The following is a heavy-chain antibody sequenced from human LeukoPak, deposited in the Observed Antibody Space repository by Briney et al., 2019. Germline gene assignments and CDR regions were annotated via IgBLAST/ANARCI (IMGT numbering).Heavy chain of an antibody. V-gene: IGHV4-59*01. J-gene: IGHJ4*02. D-gene: IGHD3-16*01. CDR1: GGSISSSY. Sequence: SETLSLTCTVSGGSISSSYCSWMRQPPGKGLEWIGYLYYTGSTNYNPSLKSRVTISVDRSKNQFSLKLSSVTAADTAIYYCARGPGRVGGYNWGQGTLVTVSS. CDR3: ARGPGRVGGYN. CDR2: LYYTGST.